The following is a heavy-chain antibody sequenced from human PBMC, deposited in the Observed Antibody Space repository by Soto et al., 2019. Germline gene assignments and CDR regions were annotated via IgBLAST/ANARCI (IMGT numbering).Heavy chain of an antibody. CDR2: ISYDGSNK. V-gene: IGHV3-30*18. CDR3: AKGEINYGDYGPVDY. J-gene: IGHJ4*02. Sequence: QVQLVESGGGVVQPGRSLRLSCAASGFTFSSYGMHWVRQAPGKGLEWVAVISYDGSNKYYADSVKGRFTISRDNSKNTLYLQINRLRAEDTAVYYCAKGEINYGDYGPVDYWGPGTLVTVSS. CDR1: GFTFSSYG. D-gene: IGHD4-17*01.